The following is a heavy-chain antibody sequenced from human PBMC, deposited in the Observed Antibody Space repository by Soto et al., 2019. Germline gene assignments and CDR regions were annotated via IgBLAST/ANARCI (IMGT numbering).Heavy chain of an antibody. CDR3: ARVGGSGGLQDY. Sequence: QVQLQESGPGLVKPSETLSLTCTVSGGSISSYYWSWIRQPPGKGLEWIGYIYYSGSTNYNPSLKSRVTISVDTSKNQFSLKLSSVTAADTAVYYCARVGGSGGLQDYWGQGTLVTVSS. CDR1: GGSISSYY. CDR2: IYYSGST. V-gene: IGHV4-59*01. J-gene: IGHJ4*02. D-gene: IGHD3-10*01.